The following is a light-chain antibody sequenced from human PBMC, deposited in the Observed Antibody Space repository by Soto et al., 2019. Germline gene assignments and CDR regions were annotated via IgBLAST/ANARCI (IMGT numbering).Light chain of an antibody. V-gene: IGKV1-33*01. J-gene: IGKJ5*01. Sequence: DIQMTQSPSSLSGSVGDRVTITCQASQDIGNSVNWYQQKPGKAPKLLLSAASNLETGDPLRFSGSGSGTDFAVIISSLQTEDVATYCCQQYGSLPITVGHGTRLEIK. CDR1: QDIGNS. CDR3: QQYGSLPIT. CDR2: AAS.